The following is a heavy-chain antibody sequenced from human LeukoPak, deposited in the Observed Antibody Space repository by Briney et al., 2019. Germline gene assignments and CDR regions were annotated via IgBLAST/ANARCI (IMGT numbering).Heavy chain of an antibody. J-gene: IGHJ3*02. Sequence: PGGSLRLSCAASGFTFDDYAMHWVRQAPGKGLEWVSGISWNSGSMGYADSVKGRFTISRDNAKNSLYLQMNSLRAEDTALYYCAKGYDSSGYYGYDAFDIWGQGTTVTVSS. CDR3: AKGYDSSGYYGYDAFDI. CDR1: GFTFDDYA. V-gene: IGHV3-9*01. CDR2: ISWNSGSM. D-gene: IGHD3-22*01.